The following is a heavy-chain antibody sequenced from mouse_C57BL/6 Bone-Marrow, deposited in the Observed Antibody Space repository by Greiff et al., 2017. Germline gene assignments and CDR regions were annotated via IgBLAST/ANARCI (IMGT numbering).Heavy chain of an antibody. CDR2: ISYDGSN. CDR1: GYSITSGHY. Sequence: EVQLQESGPGLVKPSQSLSLTCSVTGYSITSGHYWNWIRQFPGNKLEWMGYISYDGSNNYNPSLKNRISITRDTSKNQFFLKLNSVTTEDTATYYCARETVVAKDYAMDYWGQGTSVTVAS. D-gene: IGHD1-1*01. J-gene: IGHJ4*01. CDR3: ARETVVAKDYAMDY. V-gene: IGHV3-6*01.